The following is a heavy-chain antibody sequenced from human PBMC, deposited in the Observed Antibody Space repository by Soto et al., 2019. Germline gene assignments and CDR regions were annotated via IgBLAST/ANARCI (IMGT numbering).Heavy chain of an antibody. V-gene: IGHV4-31*03. J-gene: IGHJ5*02. D-gene: IGHD5-18*01. CDR2: IYYSGST. Sequence: SETLSLTCTVSGGSISSGGYYWSWIRQNPGKGLEWIGYIYYSGSTYYNPSLKSRVTISVDTSKNQFSLKLSSVTAADTAVYYCARKNTAMVHNWFDPWGQGTLVTVSS. CDR1: GGSISSGGYY. CDR3: ARKNTAMVHNWFDP.